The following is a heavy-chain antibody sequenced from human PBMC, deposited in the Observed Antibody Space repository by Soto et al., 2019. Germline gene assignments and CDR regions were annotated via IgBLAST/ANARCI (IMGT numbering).Heavy chain of an antibody. CDR3: VKRSLLMAPT. Sequence: PSETLSLTCTVSGRTFNVNGDFWYLALLRQPPGKGVEWIGSIDNGGNTHYNAPLKSRVIISADTSKNQFYLSLNSVTAADTAVYYCVKRSLLMAPTWGQGIQVTVSS. CDR1: GRTFNVNGDF. CDR2: IDNGGNT. D-gene: IGHD1-26*01. J-gene: IGHJ4*02. V-gene: IGHV4-39*01.